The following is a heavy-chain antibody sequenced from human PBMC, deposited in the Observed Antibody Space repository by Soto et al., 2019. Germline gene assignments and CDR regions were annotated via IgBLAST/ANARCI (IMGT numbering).Heavy chain of an antibody. CDR1: GYTFTSYA. J-gene: IGHJ4*02. CDR3: ARGGLVISYY. V-gene: IGHV1-3*01. D-gene: IGHD3-9*01. Sequence: QVQLVQSGAEVKKPGASVKVSCKASGYTFTSYAMHWARQAPGQRLEWMGWINAGNGNTKYSQKFQGRVTITRDTAASTAYLELSSLRSQDTAVYYCARGGLVISYYWGQGTLVTVSS. CDR2: INAGNGNT.